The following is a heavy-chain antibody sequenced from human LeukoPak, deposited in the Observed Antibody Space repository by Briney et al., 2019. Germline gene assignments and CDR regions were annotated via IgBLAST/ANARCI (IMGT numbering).Heavy chain of an antibody. CDR2: IYSGGST. CDR1: GFTVSSNY. J-gene: IGHJ6*01. CDR3: ARIWAGAFSYCYYGMDV. V-gene: IGHV3-66*01. D-gene: IGHD3-3*02. Sequence: GGSLRLSCAASGFTVSSNYMSWVRQAPGKGPEWVSVIYSGGSTYYADSVKGRFTISRDNSKNTLYLQMNSLRAEDTAVYYCARIWAGAFSYCYYGMDVWGQGTTVTVSS.